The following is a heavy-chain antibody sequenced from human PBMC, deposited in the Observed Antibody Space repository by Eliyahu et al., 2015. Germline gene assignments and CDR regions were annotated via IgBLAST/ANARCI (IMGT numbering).Heavy chain of an antibody. Sequence: QVTLRESGPALVKPTQTLTLTCTFSGFSLSSSGMCVNWIRQPPGKALEWVAVIDGEDAQSYSTSLRNRLTISKDTSKNQVVLTMTNMDPVDTATYYCARMRCGYDSSNHHLYYFDYWGQGTLVTVSS. D-gene: IGHD3-22*01. CDR1: GFSLSSSGMC. CDR2: IDGEDAQ. J-gene: IGHJ4*02. CDR3: ARMRCGYDSSNHHLYYFDY. V-gene: IGHV2-70*01.